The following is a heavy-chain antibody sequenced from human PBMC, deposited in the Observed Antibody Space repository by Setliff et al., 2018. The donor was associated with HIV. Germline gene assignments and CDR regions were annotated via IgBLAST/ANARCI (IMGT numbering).Heavy chain of an antibody. CDR1: GGSISSSSYF. CDR3: ARGDRGGGYNYGGFWFDP. D-gene: IGHD5-18*01. CDR2: IYYSGST. V-gene: IGHV4-39*07. J-gene: IGHJ5*02. Sequence: SETLSLTCTVSGGSISSSSYFWGWIRQPPGKGLEWIGSIYYSGSTYYNPSLKSRVTISVDTSKKHFSLKLTSVTAADTAVYHCARGDRGGGYNYGGFWFDPWGQGTLVTVSS.